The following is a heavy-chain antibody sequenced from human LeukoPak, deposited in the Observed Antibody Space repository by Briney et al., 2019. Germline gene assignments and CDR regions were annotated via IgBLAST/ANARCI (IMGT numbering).Heavy chain of an antibody. Sequence: GRSLRLSCAASGFTVSSNYMSWVRQAPGKGLEWVSVIYSGGSTYYADSVKGRFTISRDNSKNTLYLQMNSLRAEDTAVYYCARTSGSYWGSYFDYWGQGTLVTVSS. CDR1: GFTVSSNY. CDR2: IYSGGST. D-gene: IGHD1-26*01. V-gene: IGHV3-53*01. CDR3: ARTSGSYWGSYFDY. J-gene: IGHJ4*02.